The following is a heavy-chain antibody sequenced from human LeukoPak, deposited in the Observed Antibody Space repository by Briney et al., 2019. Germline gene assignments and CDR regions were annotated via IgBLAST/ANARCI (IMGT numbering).Heavy chain of an antibody. J-gene: IGHJ5*02. D-gene: IGHD2-2*01. V-gene: IGHV4-34*01. CDR1: GELYRGYY. CDR2: QHQSGST. CDR3: ARGRVSCSSTSCYHAWFDP. Sequence: SDSLGLTQAVYGELYRGYYWSWIREPRAKGLEWSGEQHQSGSTNYTPSLKSRVTISVDTSKNQFSLKLSSVTAADTAMYYCARGRVSCSSTSCYHAWFDPWGQGTLVTVSS.